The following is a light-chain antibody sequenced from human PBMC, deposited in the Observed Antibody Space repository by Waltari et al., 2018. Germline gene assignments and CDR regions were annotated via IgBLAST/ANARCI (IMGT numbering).Light chain of an antibody. CDR2: EVT. CDR1: STHAEGYDP. CDR3: SSYAGGSSLM. Sequence: QSALTQPPSASGSPGQSTTSSGTGISTHAEGYDPVFWYQQHPGKAPKLLIYEVTKRPSGVPDRFSGSKSDNTASLAVSGLQAEDEADYYCSSYAGGSSLMFGGGTKLTVL. J-gene: IGLJ3*02. V-gene: IGLV2-8*01.